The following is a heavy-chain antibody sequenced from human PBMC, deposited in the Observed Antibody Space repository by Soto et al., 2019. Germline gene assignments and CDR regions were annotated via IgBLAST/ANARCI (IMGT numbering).Heavy chain of an antibody. CDR2: ISSSSSTI. V-gene: IGHV3-48*01. CDR3: ARSRDIVVVPAH. D-gene: IGHD2-2*01. CDR1: GFTFSSYS. Sequence: GGSLRLSCAASGFTFSSYSMNWVRQAPGKGLEWVSYISSSSSTIYYADSVKGRFTISRDNAKNSLYLQMNSLRAEDTAVHYCARSRDIVVVPAHWGQGTLVTVSS. J-gene: IGHJ4*02.